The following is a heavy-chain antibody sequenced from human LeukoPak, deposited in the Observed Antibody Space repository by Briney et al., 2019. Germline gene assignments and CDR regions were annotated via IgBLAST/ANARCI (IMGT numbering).Heavy chain of an antibody. CDR2: MNPNSGNT. CDR1: GYTFTSYD. CDR3: ARQRRARYCSGGSCYSFLSPLSPSYYYYMDV. J-gene: IGHJ6*03. V-gene: IGHV1-8*01. Sequence: ASVKVSCKASGYTFTSYDINWVRQATGQGLEWMGWMNPNSGNTGYAQKFQGRVTMTRNTSISTAYMELSSLRSEDTAVYYCARQRRARYCSGGSCYSFLSPLSPSYYYYMDVWGKGTTVTVSS. D-gene: IGHD2-15*01.